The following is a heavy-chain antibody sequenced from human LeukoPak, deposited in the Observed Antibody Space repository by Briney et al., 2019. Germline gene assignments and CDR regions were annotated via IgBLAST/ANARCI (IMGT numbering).Heavy chain of an antibody. D-gene: IGHD2-21*02. J-gene: IGHJ4*02. CDR1: GFTFSNYA. Sequence: PGGSLRLSCAASGFTFSNYAMQWVRQAPGKGLEWVSVIYSGGTTFYADSVKGRFTISRDNSKNTLYLQMNSLRPEDTAVYHCASATYCGGDCYAFFDYWGQGALVTVSS. V-gene: IGHV3-66*02. CDR3: ASATYCGGDCYAFFDY. CDR2: IYSGGTT.